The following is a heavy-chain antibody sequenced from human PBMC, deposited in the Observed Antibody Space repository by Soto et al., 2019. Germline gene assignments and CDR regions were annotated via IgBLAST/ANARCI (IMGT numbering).Heavy chain of an antibody. D-gene: IGHD3-3*01. CDR3: ARPQYDFWSGYPQYPDYGMDV. Sequence: GESLKISCKGSGYSFTSYWISWVRQMPGKGLEWMGRIDPSDSYTNYSPSFQGHVTISADKSISTAYLQWSSLKASDTAMYYCARPQYDFWSGYPQYPDYGMDVWGQGTTVTVSS. CDR2: IDPSDSYT. J-gene: IGHJ6*02. V-gene: IGHV5-10-1*01. CDR1: GYSFTSYW.